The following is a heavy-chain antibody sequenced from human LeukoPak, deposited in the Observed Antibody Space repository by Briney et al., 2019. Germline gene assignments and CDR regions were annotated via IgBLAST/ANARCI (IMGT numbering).Heavy chain of an antibody. CDR2: ISSSGSTI. Sequence: GGSLRLSCAASGFTLSSYEMNWVRQAPGKGLEWVSYISSSGSTIYYADSVKGRFTISRDNAKNSLYLQMNSLRAEDTAVYYCARSNYDYVWGTYYFDCWGQGTLVTVSS. D-gene: IGHD3-16*01. J-gene: IGHJ4*02. CDR1: GFTLSSYE. V-gene: IGHV3-48*03. CDR3: ARSNYDYVWGTYYFDC.